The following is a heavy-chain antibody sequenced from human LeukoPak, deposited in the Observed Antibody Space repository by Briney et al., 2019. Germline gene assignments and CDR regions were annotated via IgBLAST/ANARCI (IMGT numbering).Heavy chain of an antibody. CDR1: GFTFSNYG. Sequence: GGSLRLSCAASGFTFSNYGMNWVRQAPGKGLEWVSYISSSSSYIYYADSVKGRFTISRDNAKNSLYLQMNSLRAKDTAVYYCAKVLEQLVPDYWGQGTLVTVSS. J-gene: IGHJ4*02. CDR2: ISSSSSYI. D-gene: IGHD6-6*01. V-gene: IGHV3-21*01. CDR3: AKVLEQLVPDY.